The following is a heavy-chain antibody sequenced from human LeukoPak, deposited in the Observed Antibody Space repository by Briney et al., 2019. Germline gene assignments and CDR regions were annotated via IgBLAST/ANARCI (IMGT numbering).Heavy chain of an antibody. CDR1: GFTFSSYG. V-gene: IGHV3-30*18. Sequence: GGSLGLSCAASGFTFSSYGMHWVRQAPGKGLEWVAVISYDGSSKYYADSVKGRFTISRDNSKNTLYLQMNSLRAEDTAVYYCAKDGDYGDYWPWGQGTLVTVSS. CDR2: ISYDGSSK. D-gene: IGHD4-17*01. CDR3: AKDGDYGDYWP. J-gene: IGHJ5*02.